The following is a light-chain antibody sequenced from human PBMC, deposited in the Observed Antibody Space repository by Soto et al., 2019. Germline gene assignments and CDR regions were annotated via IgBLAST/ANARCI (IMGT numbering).Light chain of an antibody. CDR1: QSIGNF. CDR2: DAS. Sequence: ETVLTQSPGTLSLSPGERATLSCRASQSIGNFLAWYQQKPGQAPRLLIYDASNRATGIPARFSGSGSGTDFTLTISSLEPEDFAVYYCQQRSNWPPITFGQGTRLEIK. V-gene: IGKV3-11*01. J-gene: IGKJ5*01. CDR3: QQRSNWPPIT.